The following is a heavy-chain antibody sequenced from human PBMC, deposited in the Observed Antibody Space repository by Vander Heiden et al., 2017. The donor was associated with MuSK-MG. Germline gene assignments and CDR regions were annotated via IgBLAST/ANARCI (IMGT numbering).Heavy chain of an antibody. V-gene: IGHV6-1*01. Sequence: QVQLQQSGPGLVKPSQTLSLTCSISGDSVSSNSATWNWIRQSPSRGLEWLGRTYYTSKWYNDYAVSVKSRITINPDTSKNQFSLHLNSVTPEDTAVYYCARAGQNWGRPNWFDPWGQGTLVTVSS. D-gene: IGHD3-16*01. J-gene: IGHJ5*02. CDR1: GDSVSSNSAT. CDR2: TYYTSKWYN. CDR3: ARAGQNWGRPNWFDP.